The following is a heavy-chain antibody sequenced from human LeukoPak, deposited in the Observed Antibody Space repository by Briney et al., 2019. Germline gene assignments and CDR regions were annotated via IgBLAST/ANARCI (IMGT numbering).Heavy chain of an antibody. CDR3: ARENCPGDCHSPLDY. Sequence: GGSLRLSCAASGFTFSSYNMNWVRQAPGKGLEWVSYISSSSNTIYYADSVRGRFTISRDNAKDSLYLQMNSLRAEDTAVYYCARENCPGDCHSPLDYWGQGTLVTVSS. V-gene: IGHV3-48*01. D-gene: IGHD2-21*02. J-gene: IGHJ4*02. CDR2: ISSSSNTI. CDR1: GFTFSSYN.